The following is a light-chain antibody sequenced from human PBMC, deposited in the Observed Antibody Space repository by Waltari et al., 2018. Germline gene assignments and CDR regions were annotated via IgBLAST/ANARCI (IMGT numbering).Light chain of an antibody. J-gene: IGLJ3*02. CDR1: SSDVGGYNY. CDR3: NSYTSTNTRV. Sequence: QSALTQAASVSGSPGQPTTLTCTATSSDVGGYNYVPWYQQHPGKAPKPMIYGVSNRPSGVSNRFSGSKSGNTASLTISGLQAEDEADYYCNSYTSTNTRVFGGGTKLTVL. CDR2: GVS. V-gene: IGLV2-14*03.